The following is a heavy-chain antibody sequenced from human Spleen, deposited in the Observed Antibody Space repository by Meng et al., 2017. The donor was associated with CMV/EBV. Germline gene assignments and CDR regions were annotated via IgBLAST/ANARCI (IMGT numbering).Heavy chain of an antibody. Sequence: CAASGFTFSNAWMSWVRQAPGKGLEWVGRIKSKTDGGTTDYAAPVKGRFTISRDDSKNTLYLQMNSLKTEDTAVYYCTTELGSGYSHDYWGQGTLVTVSS. CDR2: IKSKTDGGTT. V-gene: IGHV3-15*01. J-gene: IGHJ4*02. CDR1: GFTFSNAW. CDR3: TTELGSGYSHDY. D-gene: IGHD3-3*01.